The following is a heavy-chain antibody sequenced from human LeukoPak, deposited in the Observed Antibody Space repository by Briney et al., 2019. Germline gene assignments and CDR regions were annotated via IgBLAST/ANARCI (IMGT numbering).Heavy chain of an antibody. Sequence: GGSLRLSCTASGFTFTSYGMNWVRQAPGKGLEWVSFIDTSGSYIYYGDSLKGRVTISRDNAKNSLYLQMNSLRAEDTAVYYCALSSGWYGGLDPWGQGTLVTVSS. CDR2: IDTSGSYI. D-gene: IGHD6-19*01. J-gene: IGHJ5*02. V-gene: IGHV3-21*01. CDR1: GFTFTSYG. CDR3: ALSSGWYGGLDP.